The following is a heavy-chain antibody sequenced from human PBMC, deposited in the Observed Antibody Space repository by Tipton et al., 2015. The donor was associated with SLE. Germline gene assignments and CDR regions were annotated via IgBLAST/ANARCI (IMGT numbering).Heavy chain of an antibody. Sequence: TLSLTCTVSGGSISNSDYYWGWIHQPPEKGLEWIGSVFYPGRTYYSPSLKNRVTISVDTPKNQFSLKLSSVTAADTAVYYCARHFDSGDYGYFDLWGRGTLVTVSS. V-gene: IGHV4-39*01. CDR2: VFYPGRT. D-gene: IGHD4-17*01. J-gene: IGHJ2*01. CDR1: GGSISNSDYY. CDR3: ARHFDSGDYGYFDL.